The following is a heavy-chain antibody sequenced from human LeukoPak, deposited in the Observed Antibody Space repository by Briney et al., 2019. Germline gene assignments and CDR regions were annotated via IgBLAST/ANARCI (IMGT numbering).Heavy chain of an antibody. D-gene: IGHD1-1*01. CDR2: INPNSGGT. V-gene: IGHV1-2*02. Sequence: ASVKVSCKASGYTFTGYYMHWVRQAPGQGLEWMGWINPNSGGTNYAQIFQGRVTMTRDTSISTAYMELSRLRSGDTAVYYCARGRPSQPYDYWGQGTLVTVPS. J-gene: IGHJ4*02. CDR1: GYTFTGYY. CDR3: ARGRPSQPYDY.